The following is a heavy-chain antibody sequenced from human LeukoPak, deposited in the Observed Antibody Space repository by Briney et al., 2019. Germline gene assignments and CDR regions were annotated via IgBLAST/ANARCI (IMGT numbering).Heavy chain of an antibody. CDR1: GYTFTSYD. V-gene: IGHV1-8*01. Sequence: ASVKVSCKASGYTFTSYDINWVRPATGQGLEWMGWMNPNSGNTGYAQKFQGRVTMTRNTSISTAYMELSNLRSEDTAVYYCAREGYSGYDYRGDYYYYMDVWGKGTTVTVSS. D-gene: IGHD5-12*01. CDR3: AREGYSGYDYRGDYYYYMDV. CDR2: MNPNSGNT. J-gene: IGHJ6*03.